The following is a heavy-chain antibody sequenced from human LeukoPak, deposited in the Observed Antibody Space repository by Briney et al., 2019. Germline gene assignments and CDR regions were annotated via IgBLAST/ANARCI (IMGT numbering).Heavy chain of an antibody. CDR1: GYTFTSYG. J-gene: IGHJ4*02. Sequence: ASVKVPCKASGYTFTSYGISWVRQAPGQGLEWMGWISTYNGNTNYAQKLQGRVTMTTDTSTSTAYMELRSPRSDDTAVYYCARDLKDCSGGSCYVDYWGQGTLVTVSS. V-gene: IGHV1-18*01. CDR3: ARDLKDCSGGSCYVDY. D-gene: IGHD2-15*01. CDR2: ISTYNGNT.